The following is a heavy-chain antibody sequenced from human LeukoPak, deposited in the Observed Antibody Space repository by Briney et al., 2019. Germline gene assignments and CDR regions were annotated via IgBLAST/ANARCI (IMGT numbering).Heavy chain of an antibody. D-gene: IGHD2-2*01. CDR2: INLDGGEE. CDR1: GFIFGNSW. J-gene: IGHJ4*02. CDR3: AKGVVVAPDVTPFDY. Sequence: PGGSLRLSCAASGFIFGNSWMNWVRQAPGKGLEWVANINLDGGEERYVDSVKGRFTISRDNAKNSLYLQMNSLRAEDTAVYYCAKGVVVAPDVTPFDYWGQGTLVTVSS. V-gene: IGHV3-7*03.